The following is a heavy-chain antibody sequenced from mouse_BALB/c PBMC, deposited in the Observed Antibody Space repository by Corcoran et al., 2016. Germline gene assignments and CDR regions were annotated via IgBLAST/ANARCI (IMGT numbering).Heavy chain of an antibody. CDR2: INPYNDGT. CDR1: GYTFTSYV. CDR3: ARGGFDY. V-gene: IGHV1S136*01. Sequence: EVQLQQSGPELVKPGASVKMSCKASGYTFTSYVMHWVKQKHGQGLKWIGYINPYNDGTKYNEKFKGKATLTSDKSSSTAYMELSSLTSADSAVYFCARGGFDYWGQGTLVTVSA. J-gene: IGHJ3*01.